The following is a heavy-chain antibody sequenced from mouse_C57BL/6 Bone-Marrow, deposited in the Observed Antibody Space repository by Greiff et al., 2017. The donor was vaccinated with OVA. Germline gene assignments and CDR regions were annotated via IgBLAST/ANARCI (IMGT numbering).Heavy chain of an antibody. CDR1: GYTFTSYW. J-gene: IGHJ4*01. CDR3: ARGGTMVNYYAMDY. D-gene: IGHD2-1*01. Sequence: QVHVKQPGAELVMPGASVKLSCKASGYTFTSYWMHWVKQRPGQGLEWIGEIDPSDSYTNYNQKFKGKSTLTVDKSSSTAYMQLSSLTSEDSAVYYCARGGTMVNYYAMDYWGQGTSVTVSS. CDR2: IDPSDSYT. V-gene: IGHV1-69*01.